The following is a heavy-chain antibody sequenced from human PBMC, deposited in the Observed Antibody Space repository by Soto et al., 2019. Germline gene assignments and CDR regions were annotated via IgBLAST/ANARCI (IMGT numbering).Heavy chain of an antibody. Sequence: EVQLLESGGGLVQPGGSLRLSCAASGFTFSNYVMSWVRQAPGKGLEWVSAIGGTSGSTYYADSLKGRFTISRDNSKNMVYLQMNSLRAEDTAVYYCAKRRGEGYFDYWGQGTLVTVSS. V-gene: IGHV3-23*01. D-gene: IGHD3-16*01. J-gene: IGHJ4*02. CDR3: AKRRGEGYFDY. CDR2: IGGTSGST. CDR1: GFTFSNYV.